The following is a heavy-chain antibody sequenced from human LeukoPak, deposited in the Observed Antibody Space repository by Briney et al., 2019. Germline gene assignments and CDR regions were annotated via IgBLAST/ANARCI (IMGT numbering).Heavy chain of an antibody. D-gene: IGHD1-1*01. Sequence: GSLRLSCAASGFTFRNYGMTWVRQAPGKGLEWVAGISGSGGTTHYSDSVKGRCTISGDNSKNTLSLQINSLRAEDTAVYYCAQIHDHGDYVAFWGQGALVTVSS. J-gene: IGHJ4*02. CDR3: AQIHDHGDYVAF. CDR1: GFTFRNYG. CDR2: ISGSGGTT. V-gene: IGHV3-23*01.